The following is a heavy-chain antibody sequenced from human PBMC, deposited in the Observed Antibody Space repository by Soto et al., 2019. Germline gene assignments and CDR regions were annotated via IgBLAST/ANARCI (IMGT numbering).Heavy chain of an antibody. CDR2: ISYDGSNK. V-gene: IGHV3-30*18. D-gene: IGHD5-12*01. J-gene: IGHJ3*02. Sequence: PGGSLRLSCAASGFTFSSYGMHWVRQAPGKGLEWVAVISYDGSNKYYADSVKGRFTISIDNSKNPLYLPMNSLRAEDTVVYYCDKDLGTRATIKWRILAFEKWGQETMLT. CDR3: DKDLGTRATIKWRILAFEK. CDR1: GFTFSSYG.